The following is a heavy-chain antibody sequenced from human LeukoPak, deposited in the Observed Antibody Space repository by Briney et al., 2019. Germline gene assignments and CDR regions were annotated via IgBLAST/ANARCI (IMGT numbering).Heavy chain of an antibody. CDR2: IVYDGSHK. D-gene: IGHD4-11*01. J-gene: IGHJ6*02. V-gene: IGHV3-30*03. Sequence: QPGGSLRLSCVDSGSTFSDYGMHWVRQAPGRGLEWVAIIVYDGSHKYYSDSVKGRFTISRDNSENTLYLQMNTLRVEDTAVYYCARGGRGAVTIAGPLGGYYYYGLDVWGQGTTVTVSS. CDR3: ARGGRGAVTIAGPLGGYYYYGLDV. CDR1: GSTFSDYG.